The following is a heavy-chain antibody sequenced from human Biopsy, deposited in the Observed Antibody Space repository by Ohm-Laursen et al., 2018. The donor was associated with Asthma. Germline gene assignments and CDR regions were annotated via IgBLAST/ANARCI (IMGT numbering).Heavy chain of an antibody. CDR2: INSVFGTT. D-gene: IGHD2-2*01. V-gene: IGHV1-69*13. J-gene: IGHJ4*02. Sequence: SVKVPCKSLGGTFNTYVIGWVRQAPEQGLEWMGGINSVFGTTTYPQKFQDRVTITADDSTSTVYMELSSLRSEDTAVYYCARKAGSCISRTCYSLDFWGQGTLVTVSS. CDR3: ARKAGSCISRTCYSLDF. CDR1: GGTFNTYV.